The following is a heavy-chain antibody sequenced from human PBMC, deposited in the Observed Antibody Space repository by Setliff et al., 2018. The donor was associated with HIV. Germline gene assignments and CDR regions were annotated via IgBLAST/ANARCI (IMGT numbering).Heavy chain of an antibody. J-gene: IGHJ4*02. V-gene: IGHV4-61*01. Sequence: SETLSLTCAVSGYSISSGYYWGWIRQPPGKGLEWIGYIYYSGSTKHNPSLKSRVTISLDTSKNQFSLKLTSVTAADTAVYYCARYSPRGYTLTGPYWGQGTLVTVSS. D-gene: IGHD6-25*01. CDR3: ARYSPRGYTLTGPY. CDR2: IYYSGST. CDR1: GYSISSGYY.